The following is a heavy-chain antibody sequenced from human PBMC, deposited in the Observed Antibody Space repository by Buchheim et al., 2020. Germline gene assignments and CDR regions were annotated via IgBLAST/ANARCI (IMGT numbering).Heavy chain of an antibody. CDR1: GMTFSGSW. D-gene: IGHD3-9*01. CDR3: ARAATGYFFDY. Sequence: EVQLVESGGGSVQPGGSLRLSCAASGMTFSGSWMSWVRQAPGKGLEWVAYIKQDGGEKNYVDSVRGRFPISRDNAKNSMDLQMNSLRAEDTAVYYCARAATGYFFDYWGQGTL. V-gene: IGHV3-7*01. CDR2: IKQDGGEK. J-gene: IGHJ4*02.